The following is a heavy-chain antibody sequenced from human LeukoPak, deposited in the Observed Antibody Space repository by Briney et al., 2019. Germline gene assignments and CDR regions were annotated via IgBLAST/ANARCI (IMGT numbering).Heavy chain of an antibody. J-gene: IGHJ4*02. CDR1: GYTFTSYG. CDR2: ISAYNGNT. CDR3: ATGLPSYYDSSGYYFFDY. D-gene: IGHD3-22*01. Sequence: GASVKVSCKASGYTFTSYGISWVRQAPGQGLEWMGWISAYNGNTNYAQKLQGRVTMTTDTSTSTAYMELRSLRSDDTAVYYCATGLPSYYDSSGYYFFDYWGQGTLVTVSS. V-gene: IGHV1-18*01.